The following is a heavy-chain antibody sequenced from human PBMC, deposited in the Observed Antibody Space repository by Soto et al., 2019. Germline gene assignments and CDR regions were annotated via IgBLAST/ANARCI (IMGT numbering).Heavy chain of an antibody. Sequence: QVQLVQSGAEVKKPGYSVKVSCKASGGTLSSYAISWVRQAPGQGLEWMGGLIPIFGTANYAQKFQGRVKITADKSTSKDYTELSKLRSDDMVVYYCARDVFWGPVTHYFDYWCQGTLVTVSS. CDR1: GGTLSSYA. J-gene: IGHJ4*02. D-gene: IGHD3-16*01. V-gene: IGHV1-69*06. CDR3: ARDVFWGPVTHYFDY. CDR2: LIPIFGTA.